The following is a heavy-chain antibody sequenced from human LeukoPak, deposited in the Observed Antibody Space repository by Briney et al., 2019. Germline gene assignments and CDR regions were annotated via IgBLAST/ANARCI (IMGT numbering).Heavy chain of an antibody. CDR2: INHSGST. Sequence: PSETLSLTCAVYGGSFSGYYWSWIRQPPGKGLEWIGEINHSGSTNYNPSLKSRVTISVDTSENQFSLKLSSVTAAGTAVYYCARFSGKITMVRGVFFDPWGQGTLVTVSS. D-gene: IGHD3-10*01. V-gene: IGHV4-34*01. CDR1: GGSFSGYY. J-gene: IGHJ5*02. CDR3: ARFSGKITMVRGVFFDP.